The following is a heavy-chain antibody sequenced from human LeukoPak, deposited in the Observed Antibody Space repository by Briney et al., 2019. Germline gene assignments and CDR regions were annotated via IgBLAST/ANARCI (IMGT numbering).Heavy chain of an antibody. D-gene: IGHD2-15*01. J-gene: IGHJ3*02. Sequence: SVKVSCKASGGTFSSYAISWVRQAPGQGLEWMGGIIPIFGTANYAQKFQGRVTITTDESTSTAYMELGSLRSEDTAVYYCARMAWGYCQPRGAFDIWGQGTMVTVSS. CDR3: ARMAWGYCQPRGAFDI. V-gene: IGHV1-69*05. CDR1: GGTFSSYA. CDR2: IIPIFGTA.